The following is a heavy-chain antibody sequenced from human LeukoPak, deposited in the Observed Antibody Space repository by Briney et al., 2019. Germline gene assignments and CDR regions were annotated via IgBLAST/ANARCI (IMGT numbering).Heavy chain of an antibody. CDR2: ISSSSSYI. J-gene: IGHJ6*02. D-gene: IGHD5-12*01. CDR1: GFTFSSYS. Sequence: GGSLRLSCAASGFTFSSYSMNWVRQAPGKGLEWVSSISSSSSYIYYADSVKGRFTISRDNAKNSLYLQMNSLRAEDTAVYYCAIYPRGYSGYDSRCDKSCAVYYGMDVWGQGTTVTVSS. V-gene: IGHV3-21*01. CDR3: AIYPRGYSGYDSRCDKSCAVYYGMDV.